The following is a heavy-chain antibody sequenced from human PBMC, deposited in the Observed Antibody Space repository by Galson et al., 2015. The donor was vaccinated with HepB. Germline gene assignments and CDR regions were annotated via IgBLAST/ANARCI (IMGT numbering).Heavy chain of an antibody. CDR3: ARDLQYSSTGGAYY. CDR2: ISYDGSNK. D-gene: IGHD6-13*01. J-gene: IGHJ4*02. CDR1: GFTFSSYA. V-gene: IGHV3-30-3*01. Sequence: SLRLSCAASGFTFSSYAMHWVRQAPGKGLEWVAAISYDGSNKYYADSVKGRFTISRDNSKNTLYLQMNSLRAEDTAVYYCARDLQYSSTGGAYYWGQGTLVTVSS.